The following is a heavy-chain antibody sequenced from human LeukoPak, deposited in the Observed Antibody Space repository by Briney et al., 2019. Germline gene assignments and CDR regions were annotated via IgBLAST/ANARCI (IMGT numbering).Heavy chain of an antibody. CDR3: ARDRRNGFDP. Sequence: PGGSLSLSCAASVFTFSSYWMHWVRQDPGNGLVWVSRINSDGSNTSYADSVKGRLTISRDNAKNTLYLQMNSLRAEDTAVYYCARDRRNGFDPWGQGTLVTVSS. J-gene: IGHJ5*02. V-gene: IGHV3-74*01. CDR2: INSDGSNT. CDR1: VFTFSSYW.